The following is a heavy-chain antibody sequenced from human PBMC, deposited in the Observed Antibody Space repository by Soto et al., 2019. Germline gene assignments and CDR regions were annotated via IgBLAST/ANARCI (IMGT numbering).Heavy chain of an antibody. CDR2: IKIKTEGGTT. J-gene: IGHJ3*01. D-gene: IGHD4-17*01. V-gene: IGHV3-15*01. CDR1: GFTFCNAW. Sequence: VHLVESGGFLVKPGGSLSLACAASGFTFCNAWMSWVRRAAGKGLEWVGRIKIKTEGGTTDYAATVNGTLTVSRDDSKNTRYLNMNTLNNDETAVYYCTTDPYGDYVSLDVWGQGTMVTVSS. CDR3: TTDPYGDYVSLDV.